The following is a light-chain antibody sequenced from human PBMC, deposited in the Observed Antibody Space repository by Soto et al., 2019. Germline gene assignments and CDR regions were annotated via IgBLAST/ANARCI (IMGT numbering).Light chain of an antibody. J-gene: IGKJ2*01. Sequence: EIVLTQSPATLSLSPGERATLSCRASQSVSSYLAWYQQKPGQAPRLLIYDASNRATGIPARFSGSGSGTDFTLTIRSLDPEDVAVYYCQQRSNCPPMYTFGQGTKLEIK. V-gene: IGKV3-11*01. CDR1: QSVSSY. CDR3: QQRSNCPPMYT. CDR2: DAS.